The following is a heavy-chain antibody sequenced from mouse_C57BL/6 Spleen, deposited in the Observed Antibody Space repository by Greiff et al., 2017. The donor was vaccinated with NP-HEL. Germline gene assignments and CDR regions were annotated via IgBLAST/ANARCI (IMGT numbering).Heavy chain of an antibody. CDR2: INPNNGGT. Sequence: VQLQQSGPELVKPGASVKISCKASGYMFTDYYMNWVKQSHGKSLEWIGDINPNNGGTSYNQKFKGKATLTVDKSSSTAYMELRSLTSEDSAVYYCARRKGIAWFAYWGQGTLVTVSA. V-gene: IGHV1-26*01. CDR3: ARRKGIAWFAY. CDR1: GYMFTDYY. J-gene: IGHJ3*01.